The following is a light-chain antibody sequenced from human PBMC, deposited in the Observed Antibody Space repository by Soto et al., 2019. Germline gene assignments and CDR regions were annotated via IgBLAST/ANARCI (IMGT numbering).Light chain of an antibody. J-gene: IGKJ1*01. Sequence: DIQMTHAPSTLSASVLDRVSITCLASQSISSWLAWYQQKPGKAPQLLISDASNLESGVPSRFSGSGSGTEFTLTISSLQPDDFATYYCQHYNSYSEAFGQGTKVDIK. CDR3: QHYNSYSEA. CDR2: DAS. CDR1: QSISSW. V-gene: IGKV1-5*01.